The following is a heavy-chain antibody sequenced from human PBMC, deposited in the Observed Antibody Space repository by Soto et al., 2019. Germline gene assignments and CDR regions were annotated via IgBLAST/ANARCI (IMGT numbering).Heavy chain of an antibody. Sequence: QVQLQQSGPGLVKPSQTLSLNCAISGDTVSSSSAAWTWIRQSPSRGLEWLGRTYYRSTWGNDYAISVKSRITINPDTANYQFSPHLNSVTPVYMDVDLWILRMAGNGTSVTFEFWGQGTLVTVSS. V-gene: IGHV6-1*01. CDR3: ILRMAGNGTSVTFEF. J-gene: IGHJ4*02. CDR2: TYYRSTWGN. CDR1: GDTVSSSSAA. D-gene: IGHD6-19*01.